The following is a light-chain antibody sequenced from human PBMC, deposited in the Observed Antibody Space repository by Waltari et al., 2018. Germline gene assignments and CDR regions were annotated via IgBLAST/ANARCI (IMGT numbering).Light chain of an antibody. J-gene: IGLJ1*01. CDR1: SSDVGGYNY. Sequence: QSALTQPASVSGSPGQSSTISCTGTSSDVGGYNYVSWYQQHPGKAPKLMIYDVSNRPSGVSTRFSVSKAGTTASLTISGLQAQDEADYYCNSYTSSSTLDVGAGTKVTVL. CDR3: NSYTSSSTLD. V-gene: IGLV2-14*03. CDR2: DVS.